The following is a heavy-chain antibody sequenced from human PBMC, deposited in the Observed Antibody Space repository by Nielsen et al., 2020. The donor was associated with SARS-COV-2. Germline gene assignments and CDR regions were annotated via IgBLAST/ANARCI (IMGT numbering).Heavy chain of an antibody. V-gene: IGHV1-24*01. J-gene: IGHJ4*02. CDR1: GGALTLFS. Sequence: ASMKVSCKVSGGALTLFSMHWVRQAPGKGLEWMGEFDPQDGETTYAQKFQGRVTMTEDTSIDTAYLDLSGLTSDDTAIYYCATDSPIGVVIYALAHWGQGTPVTVSS. CDR3: ATDSPIGVVIYALAH. CDR2: FDPQDGET. D-gene: IGHD3-3*01.